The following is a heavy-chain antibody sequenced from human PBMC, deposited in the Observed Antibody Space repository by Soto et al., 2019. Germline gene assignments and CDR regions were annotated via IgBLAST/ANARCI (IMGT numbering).Heavy chain of an antibody. CDR3: VRDLRFCVIKSCAANGYYPSGMNA. D-gene: IGHD3-10*01. Sequence: PGGSLRLSCAASGFTFNNYGMHWVRQAPGKGLEWVALIWHDGSKKAYADSVKGRFTISRDNSKNTLNLQMNSLRVEDTAVYYCVRDLRFCVIKSCAANGYYPSGMNAWGQGTTVTLSS. CDR2: IWHDGSKK. J-gene: IGHJ6*02. V-gene: IGHV3-33*01. CDR1: GFTFNNYG.